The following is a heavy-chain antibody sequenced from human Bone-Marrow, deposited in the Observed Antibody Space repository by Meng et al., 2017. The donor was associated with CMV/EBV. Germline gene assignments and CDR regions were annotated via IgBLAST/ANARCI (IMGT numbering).Heavy chain of an antibody. CDR2: MQFDGSEE. V-gene: IGHV3-30*02. Sequence: GESLKISCAASGFTFSNFGMHWVRQAPGKGLEWVAFMQFDGSEELYADSLKGRFTISRDNSKNALYLQMSSLRTEDTAVYYCAERSSLGGIYNGILDSWGQGALVTVYS. J-gene: IGHJ4*02. CDR3: AERSSLGGIYNGILDS. D-gene: IGHD1-26*01. CDR1: GFTFSNFG.